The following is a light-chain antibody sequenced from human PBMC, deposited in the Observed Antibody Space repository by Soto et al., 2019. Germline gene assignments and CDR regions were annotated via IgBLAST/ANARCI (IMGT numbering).Light chain of an antibody. V-gene: IGLV2-23*02. CDR2: EVS. CDR3: CSYAGGSVV. Sequence: SALTQPASVSGSPGQSITISCTGTNSDVGSYNLVSWYQQHPGKAPKLMIYEVSKRPSGVSNRFSGSKSGNTASLTISGLQADDEADYYCCSYAGGSVVFGGGTKLPVL. CDR1: NSDVGSYNL. J-gene: IGLJ2*01.